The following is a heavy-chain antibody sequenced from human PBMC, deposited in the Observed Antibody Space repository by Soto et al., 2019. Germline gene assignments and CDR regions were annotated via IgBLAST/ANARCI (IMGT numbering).Heavy chain of an antibody. CDR2: INPRGGST. V-gene: IGHV1-46*01. CDR3: ARADFYGSSCYHLDY. Sequence: QVQVAQSGAEVKRPGASVKVSCWASGYPFTNFYIHWVRQAPGQGLEWMGIINPRGGSTAYAQKFLGIVSMTRDTSTSTVYREVSSLRSEDTAVYYCARADFYGSSCYHLDYWGQGTLVTVPS. J-gene: IGHJ4*02. CDR1: GYPFTNFY. D-gene: IGHD3-22*01.